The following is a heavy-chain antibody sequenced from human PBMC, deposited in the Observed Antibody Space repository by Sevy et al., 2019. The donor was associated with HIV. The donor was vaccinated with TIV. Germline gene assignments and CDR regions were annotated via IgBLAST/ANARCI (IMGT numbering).Heavy chain of an antibody. J-gene: IGHJ4*02. CDR1: GFTFSNAW. V-gene: IGHV3-15*01. CDR3: TTVWDQYYYGSSGYYSY. Sequence: GGSLRLSCAASGFTFSNAWMSWVRQAPGKGLEWVGRIKSKTDGGQTEYAAPVKGRFTISRDDSKNTLYLQMNSLKTEDTAVYYCTTVWDQYYYGSSGYYSYWGQGTLVTVSS. CDR2: IKSKTDGGQT. D-gene: IGHD3-22*01.